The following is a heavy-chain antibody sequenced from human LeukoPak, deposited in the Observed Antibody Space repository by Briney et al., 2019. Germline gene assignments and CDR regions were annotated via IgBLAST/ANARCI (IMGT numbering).Heavy chain of an antibody. CDR2: ISSSSSYI. D-gene: IGHD3-10*01. CDR1: GFTFTSYS. CDR3: ARALWFGETFPAY. J-gene: IGHJ4*02. V-gene: IGHV3-21*01. Sequence: GGSLRLSCAASGFTFTSYSMNWVRQAPGKGLEWVSSISSSSSYIYYADSVKGRFTISRDNAKNSLYLQMNSLRAEDTAVYYCARALWFGETFPAYWGQGTLVTVSS.